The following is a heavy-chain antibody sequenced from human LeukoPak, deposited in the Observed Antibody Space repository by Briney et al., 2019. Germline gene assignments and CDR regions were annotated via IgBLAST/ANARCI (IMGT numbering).Heavy chain of an antibody. V-gene: IGHV3-23*01. CDR1: GFTFSSYA. CDR3: TKEHDYSNYYYFDY. CDR2: ISGSGGST. D-gene: IGHD4-11*01. Sequence: GGSLRLSCAASGFTFSSYAMSWVRQAPGKGLEWVSSISGSGGSTYYTDSVKGRFTISRDNSKNTLYQQMNSLRAGDTAVYYCTKEHDYSNYYYFDYWGQGTLVTVSS. J-gene: IGHJ4*02.